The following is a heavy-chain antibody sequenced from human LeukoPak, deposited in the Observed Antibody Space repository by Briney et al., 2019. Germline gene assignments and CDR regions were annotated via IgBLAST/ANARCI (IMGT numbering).Heavy chain of an antibody. Sequence: GGSLRLSCAASGFTFSSYGMHWVRQDPGKGLEWVAVISYDGSNKYYADSVKGRFTISRDNSKNTLYLQMNSLRAEDTAVYYCAKSSGIQLWLHFDYWGQGTLVTVSS. D-gene: IGHD5-18*01. J-gene: IGHJ4*02. V-gene: IGHV3-30*18. CDR2: ISYDGSNK. CDR3: AKSSGIQLWLHFDY. CDR1: GFTFSSYG.